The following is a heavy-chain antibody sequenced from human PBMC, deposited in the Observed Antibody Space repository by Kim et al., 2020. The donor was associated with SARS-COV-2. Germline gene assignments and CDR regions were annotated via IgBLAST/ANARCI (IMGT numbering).Heavy chain of an antibody. V-gene: IGHV4-61*02. Sequence: SETLSLTCTVSGGSISSGSYYWSWIRQPAGKGLEWIGRIYTSGSTNYNPSLKSRVTISVDTSKNQFSLKLSSVTAADTAVYYCAREGTTRSYYYGMDVWGQGTTVTVSS. CDR1: GGSISSGSYY. CDR3: AREGTTRSYYYGMDV. J-gene: IGHJ6*02. CDR2: IYTSGST. D-gene: IGHD4-17*01.